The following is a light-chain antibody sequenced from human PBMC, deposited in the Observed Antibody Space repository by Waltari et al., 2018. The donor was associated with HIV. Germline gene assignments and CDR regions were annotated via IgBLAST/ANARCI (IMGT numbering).Light chain of an antibody. CDR3: AAWDDSLNGPV. V-gene: IGLV1-44*01. Sequence: QSVLTQPPSASGTPGQRVTISCSGSTSNIGGSTVNWYQLLPGTAPKLVIYNNKVRPSGVPDRFSGSKSGTSASLAISGLQSEDEADFYCAAWDDSLNGPVFGGGTKLTVL. CDR2: NNK. J-gene: IGLJ3*02. CDR1: TSNIGGST.